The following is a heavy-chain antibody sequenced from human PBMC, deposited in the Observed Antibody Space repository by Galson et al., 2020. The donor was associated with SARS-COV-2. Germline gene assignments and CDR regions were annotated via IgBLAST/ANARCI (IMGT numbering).Heavy chain of an antibody. CDR1: GLTFRNAW. D-gene: IGHD3-10*01. Sequence: GESLTISCEASGLTFRNAWMSWVRQAPGKGLEWVGRIKNKVEREATDYATSVKGRFTISRDDSTNMLFLEMNSLKTEDTAVYYCMTGYYYGSGSHYNGHYYGVAVWGQGTTVIVSS. CDR2: IKNKVEREAT. J-gene: IGHJ6*02. CDR3: MTGYYYGSGSHYNGHYYGVAV. V-gene: IGHV3-15*01.